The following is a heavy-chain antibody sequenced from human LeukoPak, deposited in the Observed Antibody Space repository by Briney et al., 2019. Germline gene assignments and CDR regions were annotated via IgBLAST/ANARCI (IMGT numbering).Heavy chain of an antibody. V-gene: IGHV4-4*07. J-gene: IGHJ4*02. CDR2: IATSGST. CDR3: ARGILSYYYDSSGSLQEYYFDY. D-gene: IGHD3-22*01. Sequence: SETLSLTCTVSGGSFSTYYWSWIRQPAGKGLEWIGRIATSGSTNYNPSLKSRVTMSVDMSKNQFSLKLRSVTAADTAVYYCARGILSYYYDSSGSLQEYYFDYWGQGTLVTVSS. CDR1: GGSFSTYY.